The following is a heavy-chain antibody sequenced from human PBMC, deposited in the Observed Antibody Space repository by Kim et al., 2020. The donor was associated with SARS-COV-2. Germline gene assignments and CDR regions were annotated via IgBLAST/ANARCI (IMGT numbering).Heavy chain of an antibody. Sequence: GGSLRLSCAASGFTFSDYYMSWIRQAPGKGLEWVSYTSSSGSTRYYADSVKGRFTISRDNAKNSLYLQMNSLRAEDTAVYYCARRLYGSGSYFLGSNDAFDIWGQGTMVTVSS. CDR1: GFTFSDYY. V-gene: IGHV3-11*04. CDR2: TSSSGSTR. J-gene: IGHJ3*02. D-gene: IGHD3-10*01. CDR3: ARRLYGSGSYFLGSNDAFDI.